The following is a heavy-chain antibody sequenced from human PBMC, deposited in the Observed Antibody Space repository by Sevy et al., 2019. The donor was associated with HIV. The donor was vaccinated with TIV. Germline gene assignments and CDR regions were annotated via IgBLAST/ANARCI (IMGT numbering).Heavy chain of an antibody. Sequence: ASVKVSCKASGYTFTGYYMHWVRQAPGQGLEWMGWINPNSGGTNYAQKFQGRVTMTRDTSISTAYMELSRLRSDDTAVYYCARDPSKTNAGSGVVILYYYGMDVWGQGTTVTVSS. J-gene: IGHJ6*02. CDR3: ARDPSKTNAGSGVVILYYYGMDV. CDR2: INPNSGGT. CDR1: GYTFTGYY. D-gene: IGHD3-3*01. V-gene: IGHV1-2*02.